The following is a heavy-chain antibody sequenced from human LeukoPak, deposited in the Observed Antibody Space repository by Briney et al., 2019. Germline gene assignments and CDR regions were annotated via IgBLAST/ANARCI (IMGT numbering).Heavy chain of an antibody. CDR1: GYTFTSYG. V-gene: IGHV1-18*01. D-gene: IGHD3-22*01. Sequence: ASVKVSCKTSGYTFTSYGISWVRQAPGQGLEWMGWISGHNDKTKYAEKFQGRVAMTTDTSTTTAYMELRSLRSDDTAVYYCARDRGYYDSSGYLAYWGQGTLVTVSS. CDR2: ISGHNDKT. CDR3: ARDRGYYDSSGYLAY. J-gene: IGHJ4*02.